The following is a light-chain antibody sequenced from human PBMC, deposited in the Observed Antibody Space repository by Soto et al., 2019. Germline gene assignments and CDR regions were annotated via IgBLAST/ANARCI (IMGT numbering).Light chain of an antibody. V-gene: IGLV3-10*01. J-gene: IGLJ3*02. CDR1: ALPKKY. CDR2: EDS. CDR3: FSTASSGNQRV. Sequence: SYELTQPPSVSVSPGQTARITCSGDALPKKYAYWYQQKSGQAPVLVIYEDSKRPSGIPQRISGSSPGTMATLTISEAQVEDEADYYCFSTASSGNQRVFGGGTKVTVL.